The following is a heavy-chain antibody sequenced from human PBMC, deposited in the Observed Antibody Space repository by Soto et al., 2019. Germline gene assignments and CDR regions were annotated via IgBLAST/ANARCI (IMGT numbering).Heavy chain of an antibody. CDR3: ARVGAYCTGTSCFDY. D-gene: IGHD2-2*01. V-gene: IGHV1-18*01. CDR2: ISAYNGNT. Sequence: ASVKVSCKASGYTFTNFCISWVRHAPGQGLEWMGWISAYNGNTDYAQKFQGRITMTTDISTSTAYMELRSLRSDDTAVYYCARVGAYCTGTSCFDYWGQGTLVTVSS. CDR1: GYTFTNFC. J-gene: IGHJ4*02.